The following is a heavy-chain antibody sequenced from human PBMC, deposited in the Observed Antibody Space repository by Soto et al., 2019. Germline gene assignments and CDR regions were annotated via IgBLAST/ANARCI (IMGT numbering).Heavy chain of an antibody. CDR1: GGSIISHY. CDR2: IQYTGST. Sequence: QVQLQESGPGLVKPSETLSLTCSVSGGSIISHYWSWIRQPPGKGLEWIGYIQYTGSTEYNPSLQSRLTISVDPSQNQFSLKLSSVPAADTAVYYCARGGWSLDYWGQGTLVTVSS. D-gene: IGHD2-15*01. CDR3: ARGGWSLDY. J-gene: IGHJ4*02. V-gene: IGHV4-59*11.